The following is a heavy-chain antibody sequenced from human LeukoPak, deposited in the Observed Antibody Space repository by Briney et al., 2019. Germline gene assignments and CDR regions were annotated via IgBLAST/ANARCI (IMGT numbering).Heavy chain of an antibody. D-gene: IGHD2-15*01. V-gene: IGHV4-30-2*01. CDR1: GGSISSGGYS. Sequence: SETLSLTCAVSGGSISSGGYSWSWIRQPPGKGLEWIGYIYHSGSTYYNPSPKSRVTISVDRSKNQFSLKLSSVTAADTAVYYCAREASGGSLDYWGQGTLVTVSS. J-gene: IGHJ4*02. CDR3: AREASGGSLDY. CDR2: IYHSGST.